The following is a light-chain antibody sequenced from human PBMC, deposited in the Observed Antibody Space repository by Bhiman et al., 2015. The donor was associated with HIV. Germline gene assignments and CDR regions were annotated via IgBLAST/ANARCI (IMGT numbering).Light chain of an antibody. CDR2: DNN. Sequence: QSVLTQPPSVSAAPGQKVTISCSGSSSNIANNYVSWYQQLPGTAPKLLIYDNNKRPSGIPDRFSGSKSGNTATLTISRVEAGDEAEYYCQVWDTTFDHLWVFGGGTKLTVL. J-gene: IGLJ3*02. CDR3: QVWDTTFDHLWV. CDR1: SSNIANNY. V-gene: IGLV1-51*01.